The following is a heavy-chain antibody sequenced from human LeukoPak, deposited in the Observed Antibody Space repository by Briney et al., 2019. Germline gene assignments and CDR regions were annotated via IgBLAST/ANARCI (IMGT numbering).Heavy chain of an antibody. CDR2: IYYSGST. CDR3: ARGTVVTPIDY. V-gene: IGHV4-39*07. Sequence: LGALSPTCNVSGGSLRSSRYYWGWVRPPPGKGLEWIGSIYYSGSTYYNPSLKSRVTISVDTSKSQFSLKLSSVTAADTAVYYCARGTVVTPIDYWGQGTLVTVSS. D-gene: IGHD4-23*01. J-gene: IGHJ4*02. CDR1: GGSLRSSRYY.